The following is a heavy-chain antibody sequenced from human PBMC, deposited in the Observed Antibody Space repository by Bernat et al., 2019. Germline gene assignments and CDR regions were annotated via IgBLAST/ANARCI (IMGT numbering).Heavy chain of an antibody. CDR1: GFTFSSDY. CDR2: INQDGSAT. CDR3: AKGFGPEN. V-gene: IGHV3-7*03. J-gene: IGHJ4*01. Sequence: EVQLVDSGGGLVQPGGSLRLSCAASGFTFSSDYITWVRQAPGKGLEWVANINQDGSATYYADSVKGRFIISRDNARTSVYLQMGSLRTEDTAIYCCAKGFGPENWGHGTLVTVSS. D-gene: IGHD3-16*01.